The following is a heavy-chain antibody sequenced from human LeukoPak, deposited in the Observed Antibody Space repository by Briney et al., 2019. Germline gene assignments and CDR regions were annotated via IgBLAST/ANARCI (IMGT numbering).Heavy chain of an antibody. J-gene: IGHJ6*03. Sequence: SQTLSLTCAISEYSVSSNSAAWNWIRQSPSRGLEWLGRTYYRSKWYNDYAVSVKSRITINPDTSKNQFSLQLNSVTPEDAAVYYCARGPQLVGYYYIDVWDKGTTVTVSS. D-gene: IGHD6-13*01. CDR3: ARGPQLVGYYYIDV. V-gene: IGHV6-1*01. CDR1: EYSVSSNSAA. CDR2: TYYRSKWYN.